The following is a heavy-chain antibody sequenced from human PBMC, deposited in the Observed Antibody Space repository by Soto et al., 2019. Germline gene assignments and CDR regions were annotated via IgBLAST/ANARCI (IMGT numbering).Heavy chain of an antibody. J-gene: IGHJ5*02. CDR2: IWYDGSNK. CDR3: ARAAWQWLVPRWFDP. Sequence: QVQLVESGGGVVQPGRSLRLSCAASGFTFSSYGMHWVRQAPGKGLEWVAVIWYDGSNKYYADSVKGRFTISRDNSKNTLDLQMNSLRAEDTAVYYCARAAWQWLVPRWFDPWGQGTLVTVSS. CDR1: GFTFSSYG. D-gene: IGHD6-19*01. V-gene: IGHV3-33*01.